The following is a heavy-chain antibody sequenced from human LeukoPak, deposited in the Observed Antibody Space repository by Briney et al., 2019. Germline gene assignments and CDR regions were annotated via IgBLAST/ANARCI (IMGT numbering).Heavy chain of an antibody. CDR1: GFIISDYA. CDR3: VKDLYKGDSASWYFFHY. J-gene: IGHJ4*02. Sequence: GGSLRLSCSASGFIISDYAMHWVRQAPGKGLEYVSALSANGGTTYYADSVKGRFTISRDTSKNILYLQMSSLRAEDTAMYHCVKDLYKGDSASWYFFHYWGQGTLVTVSS. CDR2: LSANGGTT. V-gene: IGHV3-64D*06. D-gene: IGHD2-2*01.